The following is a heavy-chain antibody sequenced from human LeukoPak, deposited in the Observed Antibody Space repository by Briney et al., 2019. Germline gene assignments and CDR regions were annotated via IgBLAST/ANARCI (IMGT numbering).Heavy chain of an antibody. J-gene: IGHJ4*02. D-gene: IGHD3-22*01. CDR1: GGTFSSYA. Sequence: SVKVSCKASGGTFSSYAISWVRQAPGQGLEWMGGIIPIFGTANYAQKFQGRVTITTDESTSTAYMELSSLRSEDAAVYYCARGVEGYYDSSGYYDYYFDYWGQGTLVTVSS. CDR2: IIPIFGTA. CDR3: ARGVEGYYDSSGYYDYYFDY. V-gene: IGHV1-69*05.